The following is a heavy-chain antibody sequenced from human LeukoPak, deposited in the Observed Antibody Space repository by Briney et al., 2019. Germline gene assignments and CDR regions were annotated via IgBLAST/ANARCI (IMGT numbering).Heavy chain of an antibody. CDR1: GFTFSSYA. CDR2: ISGSGGST. Sequence: GGSLRLSCAASGFTFSSYAMSWVRQAPGKGLEWVSAISGSGGSTYYADSVKGRFTISRDNSKNTLYLQMNSLRAEDTAVYYCVKNRRVVVAATLDYWGQGTLVTVSS. CDR3: VKNRRVVVAATLDY. J-gene: IGHJ4*02. V-gene: IGHV3-23*01. D-gene: IGHD2-15*01.